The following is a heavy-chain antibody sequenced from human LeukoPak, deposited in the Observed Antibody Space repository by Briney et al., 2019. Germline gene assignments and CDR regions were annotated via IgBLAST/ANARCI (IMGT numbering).Heavy chain of an antibody. V-gene: IGHV3-30*04. D-gene: IGHD2-2*03. CDR2: ISDDGTSK. Sequence: GGSLRLSCSASGFTFSNHAMHWVRQGPGKGLEWVAVISDDGTSKFYADSVKGRFTIFRDNSRNALFLQINSLRPEDTAMYYCARVDDLDAFDIWGQGTLVTVSS. CDR1: GFTFSNHA. CDR3: ARVDDLDAFDI. J-gene: IGHJ3*02.